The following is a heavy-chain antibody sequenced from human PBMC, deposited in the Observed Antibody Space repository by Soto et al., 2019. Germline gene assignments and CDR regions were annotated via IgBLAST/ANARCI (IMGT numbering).Heavy chain of an antibody. V-gene: IGHV3-74*01. D-gene: IGHD3-22*01. J-gene: IGHJ5*02. CDR2: VNGDGSST. Sequence: HPGGSLRLSCAASGFTFSSYWMHWVRQAPGKGLVWVSRVNGDGSSTTYADSVKGRFTISRDNAKNTLFLQMNSLRAEDTAVYYCARGGGTDYYYYDSSAYYSSWGQGTLVTVSS. CDR3: ARGGGTDYYYYDSSAYYSS. CDR1: GFTFSSYW.